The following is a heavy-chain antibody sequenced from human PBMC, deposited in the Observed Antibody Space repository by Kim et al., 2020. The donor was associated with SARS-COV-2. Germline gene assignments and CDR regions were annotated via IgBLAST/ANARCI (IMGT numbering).Heavy chain of an antibody. D-gene: IGHD1-26*01. Sequence: YNPSLKSRLTLSVDTSKNQISLKVSSVTAADTAVYYCAILIVGATRIFDFWGQGTLVTVSS. J-gene: IGHJ4*02. CDR3: AILIVGATRIFDF. V-gene: IGHV4-30-2*04.